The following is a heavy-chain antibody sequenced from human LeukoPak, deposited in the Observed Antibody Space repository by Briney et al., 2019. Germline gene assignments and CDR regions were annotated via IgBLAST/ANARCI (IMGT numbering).Heavy chain of an antibody. CDR1: GFTFSSYA. V-gene: IGHV3-23*01. CDR3: AKNGQWLVHKGGYFDY. CDR2: ISGSGGST. J-gene: IGHJ4*02. Sequence: GGSLRLSCAASGFTFSSYAMSWVRQAPGKGLEWVSAISGSGGSTYYADSVKGRFTISRDNSKNTLYLRMNSLRAEDTAVYYCAKNGQWLVHKGGYFDYWGQGTLVTVSS. D-gene: IGHD6-19*01.